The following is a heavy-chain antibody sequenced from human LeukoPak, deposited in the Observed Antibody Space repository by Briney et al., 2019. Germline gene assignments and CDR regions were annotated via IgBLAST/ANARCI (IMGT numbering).Heavy chain of an antibody. CDR1: GVSMNNNY. CDR3: ARDRAVDLDSSGFFCNRGLDC. Sequence: SETLSLTCTVSGVSMNNNYWSWIRQSAGRGLEWIGRIYSTGTTDYNPSLDSRVTMSVDTSKNQFSLNLSSVTAADTAVYFCARDRAVDLDSSGFFCNRGLDCWGQGTLVTVSS. V-gene: IGHV4-4*07. D-gene: IGHD3-22*01. J-gene: IGHJ4*02. CDR2: IYSTGTT.